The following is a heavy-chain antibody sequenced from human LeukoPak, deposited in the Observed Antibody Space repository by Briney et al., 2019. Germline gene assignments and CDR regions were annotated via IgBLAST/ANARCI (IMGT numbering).Heavy chain of an antibody. CDR1: GGSISSYY. V-gene: IGHV4-59*01. CDR2: ICYSGST. J-gene: IGHJ3*02. D-gene: IGHD3-3*01. CDR3: AASRSYYDFWSGYHDAFDI. Sequence: SETLSLTCTVSGGSISSYYWSWIRQPPGKGLEWIGYICYSGSTNYNPSLKSRVTISVDTSKNQFSLKLSSVTAADTAVYYCAASRSYYDFWSGYHDAFDIWGQGTMVTVSS.